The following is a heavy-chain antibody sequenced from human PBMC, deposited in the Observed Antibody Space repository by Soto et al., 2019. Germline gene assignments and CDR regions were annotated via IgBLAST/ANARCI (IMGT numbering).Heavy chain of an antibody. Sequence: SVKVSCKASGGTFSSYAISWVRQAPGQGLEWMGGIIPIFGTANYAQKFQGRVTITADESTSTAYMELSSLRSEDTAVYYCARCLMATIMGGNWFDPWGQGTLVTVSS. CDR2: IIPIFGTA. CDR3: ARCLMATIMGGNWFDP. D-gene: IGHD5-12*01. V-gene: IGHV1-69*13. CDR1: GGTFSSYA. J-gene: IGHJ5*02.